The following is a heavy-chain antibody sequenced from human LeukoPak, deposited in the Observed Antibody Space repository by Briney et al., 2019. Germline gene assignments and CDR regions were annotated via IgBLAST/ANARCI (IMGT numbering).Heavy chain of an antibody. CDR1: GGSFSGYY. Sequence: SETLSLTCAVYGGSFSGYYWSWIRQPPGKGLEWIGEINHSGSTNYNPSLKSRVTISVDTSKNQFSLKLSSVTAADTAVYYCARSRLWLFHYYYMDVWGKGTTVTVSS. CDR2: INHSGST. CDR3: ARSRLWLFHYYYMDV. V-gene: IGHV4-34*01. D-gene: IGHD5-18*01. J-gene: IGHJ6*03.